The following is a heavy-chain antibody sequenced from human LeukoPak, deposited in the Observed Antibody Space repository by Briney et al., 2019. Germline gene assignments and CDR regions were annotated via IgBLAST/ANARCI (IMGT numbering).Heavy chain of an antibody. V-gene: IGHV3-30*03. Sequence: GGSLRLSCAASGFTVSSNCMSWVRQAPGKGLEWVAVISYDGNNKYYADSVRGRFTISRDNSTNTLYLQMNSLGSDEMAVYYCARGRGQWLSDGMDVWGQGTTVIVSS. CDR1: GFTVSSNC. CDR3: ARGRGQWLSDGMDV. J-gene: IGHJ6*02. D-gene: IGHD6-19*01. CDR2: ISYDGNNK.